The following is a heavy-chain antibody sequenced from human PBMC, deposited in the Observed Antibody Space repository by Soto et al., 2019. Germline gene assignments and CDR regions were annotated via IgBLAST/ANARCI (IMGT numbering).Heavy chain of an antibody. CDR2: ISYDGSNK. D-gene: IGHD1-26*01. V-gene: IGHV3-30*03. CDR3: ARYSGKYQGPIDY. Sequence: QVQLVESGGGVVQPGRSLRLSCAASGFTFSHYGIHWVRQAPGKGLEWLAVISYDGSNKHYADSVKGRFTVSRDNSKNTRYLQRNSLRAEDTAVNFCARYSGKYQGPIDYWGQGTRVTVSS. CDR1: GFTFSHYG. J-gene: IGHJ4*02.